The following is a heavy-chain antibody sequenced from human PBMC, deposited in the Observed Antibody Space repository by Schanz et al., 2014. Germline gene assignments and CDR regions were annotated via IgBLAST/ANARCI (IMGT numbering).Heavy chain of an antibody. CDR3: ARGGYSSGWYDRDIAHCDY. J-gene: IGHJ4*02. CDR2: ISAYNGNT. CDR1: GYTFTSYG. V-gene: IGHV1-18*01. Sequence: QVQLVQSGAEVKKPGASVKVSCKASGYTFTSYGINWVRQAPGQGLEWMGWISAYNGNTNYAQKLQGRVTMTTDTSTSIAYMELRSLRSDDTAVYYCARGGYSSGWYDRDIAHCDYWGQGTLVTVSS. D-gene: IGHD6-19*01.